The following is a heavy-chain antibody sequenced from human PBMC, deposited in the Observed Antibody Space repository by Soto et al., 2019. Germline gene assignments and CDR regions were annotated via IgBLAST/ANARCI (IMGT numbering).Heavy chain of an antibody. Sequence: SETLSLTCTVSGGSISSGGYYWSWIRQHPGKGLEWIGYIYYSGSTYYNPSLKSRVTISVDTSKNQFSLKLSSVTAADTAVYYCAREKLWFGELRSFYFDYWGQGTLVTVSS. CDR3: AREKLWFGELRSFYFDY. D-gene: IGHD3-10*01. V-gene: IGHV4-31*03. CDR2: IYYSGST. J-gene: IGHJ4*02. CDR1: GGSISSGGYY.